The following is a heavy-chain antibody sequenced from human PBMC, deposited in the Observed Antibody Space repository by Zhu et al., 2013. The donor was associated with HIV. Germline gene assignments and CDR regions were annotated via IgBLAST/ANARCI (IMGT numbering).Heavy chain of an antibody. V-gene: IGHV4-38-2*01. CDR2: IYHSGST. J-gene: IGHJ6*02. Sequence: QVQLQESGPGLVKPSETLSLTCAVSGYSITSGYYWGWIRQPPGKGLECIGYIYHSGSTYYNPSLKSRVTISVDTSKNQFSLKLSSVTAADTAVYYCARAAAAAHYYGMDVWGQGDHGSPSP. CDR1: GYSITSGYY. CDR3: ARAAAAAHYYGMDV. D-gene: IGHD6-13*01.